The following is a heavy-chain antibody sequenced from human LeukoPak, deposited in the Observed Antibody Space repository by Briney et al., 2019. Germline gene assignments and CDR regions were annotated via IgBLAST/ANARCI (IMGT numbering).Heavy chain of an antibody. J-gene: IGHJ6*02. D-gene: IGHD2-2*01. CDR3: ARQDIVVVPAGYYYYGMDV. V-gene: IGHV3-23*01. CDR2: ISGSGGST. CDR1: GFTFSSYA. Sequence: QPGGSLRLSCAASGFTFSSYAMSWVRQAPGKGLEWVSGISGSGGSTYYASSVKGRFTISRDNAKNTLYLQMNSLRAEDTAVYYCARQDIVVVPAGYYYYGMDVWGQGTTVTVSS.